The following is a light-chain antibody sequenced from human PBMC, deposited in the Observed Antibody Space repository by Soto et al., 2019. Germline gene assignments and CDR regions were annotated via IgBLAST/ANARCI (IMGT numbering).Light chain of an antibody. J-gene: IGLJ1*01. CDR1: NIGSYN. V-gene: IGLV3-9*01. CDR3: QLWDSSVEV. CDR2: RDS. Sequence: SYELTQPLSVSVALGQTATLTCGGNNIGSYNVHWYQQKPGQAPVLVIYRDSNRPSGIPERFSGSNSGNTATLTISRAQPGDEADYFCQLWDSSVEVFGTGTKLTVL.